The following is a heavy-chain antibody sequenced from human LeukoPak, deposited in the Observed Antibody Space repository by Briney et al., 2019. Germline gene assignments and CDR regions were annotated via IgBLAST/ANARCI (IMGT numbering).Heavy chain of an antibody. CDR2: IIPIFGTA. D-gene: IGHD5-24*01. CDR3: ARDERDGYNWDY. J-gene: IGHJ4*02. V-gene: IGHV1-69*05. CDR1: GYTFTSYG. Sequence: GASVKVSCKASGYTFTSYGISWVRQAPGQGLEWMGRIIPIFGTANYAQKFQGRVTITTDESTSTAYMELSSLRSEDTAVYYCARDERDGYNWDYWGQGTLVTVSS.